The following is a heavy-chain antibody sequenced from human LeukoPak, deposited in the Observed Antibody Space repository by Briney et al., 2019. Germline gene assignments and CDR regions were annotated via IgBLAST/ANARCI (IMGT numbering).Heavy chain of an antibody. CDR3: ARWGTWGFDY. CDR2: ISSSSNCI. V-gene: IGHV3-21*01. CDR1: GFTFSSYS. Sequence: GGSLRLSCAASGFTFSSYSMNWVRQAPGKGLEWVSSISSSSNCIYYADSVKGRFTISRDNAKNSLYLQMNSLRAEDTAVYYCARWGTWGFDYWGQGTLVTVSS. J-gene: IGHJ4*02. D-gene: IGHD3-16*01.